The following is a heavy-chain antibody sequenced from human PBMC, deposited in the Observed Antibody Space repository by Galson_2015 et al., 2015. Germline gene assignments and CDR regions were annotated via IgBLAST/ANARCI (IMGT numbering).Heavy chain of an antibody. Sequence: SLRLSCAASGFTFSSYGMHWVRQAPGKGLEWVAVISYDGSNKYYAESVKGRFTISRDNSKNTLYLQMNSLRAEDTAVYYCARESIVGATTRGGYYYYGMDVWGQGTTVTVSS. CDR2: ISYDGSNK. CDR1: GFTFSSYG. CDR3: ARESIVGATTRGGYYYYGMDV. V-gene: IGHV3-30*03. J-gene: IGHJ6*02. D-gene: IGHD1-26*01.